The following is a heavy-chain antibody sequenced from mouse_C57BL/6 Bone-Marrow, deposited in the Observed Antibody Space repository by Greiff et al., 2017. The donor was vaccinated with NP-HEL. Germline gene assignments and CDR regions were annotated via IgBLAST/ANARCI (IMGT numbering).Heavy chain of an antibody. J-gene: IGHJ2*01. CDR2: ISTGGGST. CDR3: ARRCLLGYFDY. CDR1: GFTFSDYY. D-gene: IGHD2-3*01. Sequence: EVKLVESGGGLVQPGGSLKLSCAASGFTFSDYYMYWVRQTPEKRLEWVAYISTGGGSTYYPDTVKGRFTISRDNAKNTQYLQRSRMKSEDAAMYYGARRCLLGYFDYWGQGTTLTVSS. V-gene: IGHV5-12*01.